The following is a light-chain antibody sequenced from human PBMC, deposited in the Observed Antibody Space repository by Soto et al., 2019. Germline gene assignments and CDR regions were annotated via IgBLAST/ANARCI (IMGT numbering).Light chain of an antibody. J-gene: IGKJ1*01. CDR1: QSVSNN. CDR3: QQYGSSGT. CDR2: GAS. V-gene: IGKV3-20*01. Sequence: EIVMTQSPATLSVSPGETATLSCRASQSVSNNVAWYQQKPGQAPRLLIYGASTRATGIPDRFSGSGSGTDFTLTISRLEPEDFAVYYCQQYGSSGTFGQGTKVDIK.